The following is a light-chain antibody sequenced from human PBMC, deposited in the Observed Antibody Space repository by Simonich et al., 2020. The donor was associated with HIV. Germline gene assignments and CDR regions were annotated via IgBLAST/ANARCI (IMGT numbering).Light chain of an antibody. CDR2: DVI. J-gene: IGLJ2*01. CDR1: SSDVGGYNY. Sequence: QSALTQPASVSGSPGQSITISCTGTSSDVGGYNYVSWYQQPPGKAPKLIIYDVIRRPAGVSNRFSGSKSGNTASLTSSGLLAEDEADYYCSSCTSNNTYVIFGGGTKVTVL. CDR3: SSCTSNNTYVI. V-gene: IGLV2-14*03.